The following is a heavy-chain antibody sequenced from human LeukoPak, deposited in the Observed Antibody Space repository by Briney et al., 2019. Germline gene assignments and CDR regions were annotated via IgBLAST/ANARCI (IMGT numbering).Heavy chain of an antibody. CDR2: IIPIFGTA. J-gene: IGHJ4*02. CDR1: GGTFSSYA. D-gene: IGHD3-22*01. Sequence: ASVKVSCKASGGTFSSYAISWVRQAPGQGLEWMGGIIPIFGTANYAQKFQGRVTITADESTSTAYMELSSLRSEDTAAYYCARDWGYYDSSGYLWYWGQGTLVTVSS. CDR3: ARDWGYYDSSGYLWY. V-gene: IGHV1-69*13.